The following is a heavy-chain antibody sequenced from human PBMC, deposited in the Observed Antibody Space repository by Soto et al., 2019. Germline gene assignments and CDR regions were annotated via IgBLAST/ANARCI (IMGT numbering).Heavy chain of an antibody. Sequence: WALRLSCAASVFTFSSYAMHWVRQAPGKGLEWVAVISYDGSNKYYADSVKGRFTISRDNSKNTLYLQMNSLRAEDTAVYYCARAGLVGATDYWGQGTLVTVSS. J-gene: IGHJ4*02. CDR2: ISYDGSNK. CDR1: VFTFSSYA. CDR3: ARAGLVGATDY. D-gene: IGHD1-26*01. V-gene: IGHV3-30-3*01.